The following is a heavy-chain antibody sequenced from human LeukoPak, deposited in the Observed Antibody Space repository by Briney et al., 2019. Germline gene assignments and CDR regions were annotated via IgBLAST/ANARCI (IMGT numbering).Heavy chain of an antibody. D-gene: IGHD2-2*01. CDR3: AKDSHVVVPAAMDY. V-gene: IGHV3-30*02. CDR1: GFTFSSYG. J-gene: IGHJ4*02. CDR2: IRYDGSNK. Sequence: GGSLRLSCAASGFTFSSYGMHWVRQAPGEGLERVAFIRYDGSNKYYADSVKGRFTISRDNSKNTLYLQMNSLRAEDTAVYYCAKDSHVVVPAAMDYWGQGTLVTVSS.